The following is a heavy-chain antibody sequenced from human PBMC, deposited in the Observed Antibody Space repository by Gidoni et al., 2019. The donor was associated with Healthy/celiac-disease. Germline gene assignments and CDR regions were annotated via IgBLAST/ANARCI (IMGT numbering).Heavy chain of an antibody. J-gene: IGHJ6*02. CDR2: ISCSISYI. V-gene: IGHV3-21*01. Sequence: EGQRVAPGGGLVNPGGPLRRTGAPSGFTASSYRRNGVSQATGKGLEWVSSISCSISYIYYADSVKGRFTISRANAKNSLYLQMNSLRAEDTAVYYCARVRREIIAAAGTYYYYYGMDVWGQGTTVTVSS. CDR3: ARVRREIIAAAGTYYYYYGMDV. D-gene: IGHD6-13*01. CDR1: GFTASSYR.